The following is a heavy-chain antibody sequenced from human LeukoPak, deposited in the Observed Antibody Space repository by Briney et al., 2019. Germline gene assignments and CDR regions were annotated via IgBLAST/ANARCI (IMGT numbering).Heavy chain of an antibody. CDR1: GDSINTYY. CDR2: MSHSGDT. CDR3: ARNVRGGATYLDY. V-gene: IGHV4-59*01. D-gene: IGHD4/OR15-4a*01. J-gene: IGHJ4*02. Sequence: SETLSLTCTVSGDSINTYYYNWFRQAPGKRLEWVAYMSHSGDTRYNPSLKSRVTISLDTSKIQFSLELNSVTAADTAVYYCARNVRGGATYLDYWGEGILVTVSS.